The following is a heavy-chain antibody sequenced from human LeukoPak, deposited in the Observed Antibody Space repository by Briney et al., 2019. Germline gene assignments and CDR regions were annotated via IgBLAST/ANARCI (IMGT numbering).Heavy chain of an antibody. Sequence: SETLSLTCTVSGGSISSGSYYWSWIRQPAGKGLEWIGRIYTSGSTNYNPSLKSRVTISVDTSKNQFSLKLSSVTAADTAVYYCASGLGTYDYWGQGTLVTVSS. CDR3: ASGLGTYDY. J-gene: IGHJ4*02. V-gene: IGHV4-61*02. CDR2: IYTSGST. CDR1: GGSISSGSYY. D-gene: IGHD1-1*01.